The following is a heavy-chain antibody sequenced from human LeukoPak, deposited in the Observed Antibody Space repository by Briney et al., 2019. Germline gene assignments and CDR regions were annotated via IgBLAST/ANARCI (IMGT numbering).Heavy chain of an antibody. CDR3: ATADCSSTSCYRL. V-gene: IGHV3-66*02. CDR1: GFTVSTNY. J-gene: IGHJ4*02. D-gene: IGHD2-2*01. Sequence: GGSLRLSCAASGFTVSTNYMSWVRQAPGKGLEWVSIIYSGGSTYYADSVKGRFTISRDNSKNTLYLQMNSLRAEDTAVYYCATADCSSTSCYRLWGQGTLVTVSS. CDR2: IYSGGST.